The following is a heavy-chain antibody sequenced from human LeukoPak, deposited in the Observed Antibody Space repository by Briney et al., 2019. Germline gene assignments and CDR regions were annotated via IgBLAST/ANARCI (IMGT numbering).Heavy chain of an antibody. V-gene: IGHV3-21*01. CDR3: ARDAFPRVVVVAALDY. D-gene: IGHD2-15*01. CDR2: ISSSSSYI. Sequence: KAGGSLRLSCAASGFTFSSYSMNWVRQAPGKGLEWVSSISSSSSYIYYADSVKGRFTISRDNAKNSLYLQMNSLRAEDTAVYYCARDAFPRVVVVAALDYWGQGTLVTVSS. J-gene: IGHJ4*02. CDR1: GFTFSSYS.